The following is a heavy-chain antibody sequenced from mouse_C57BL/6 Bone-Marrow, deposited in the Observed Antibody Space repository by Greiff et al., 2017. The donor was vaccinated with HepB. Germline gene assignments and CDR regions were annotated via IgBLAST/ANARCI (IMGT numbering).Heavy chain of an antibody. CDR1: GFSLTSYG. CDR2: IWSGGST. V-gene: IGHV2-2*01. J-gene: IGHJ4*01. D-gene: IGHD1-1*01. Sequence: QVHVKQSGPGLVQPSQSLSITCTVSGFSLTSYGVHWVRQSPGKGLEWLGVIWSGGSTDYNAAFISRLSISKDNSKSQVFFKMNSLQADDTAIYYCASLYYYGSSAMDYWGQGTSVTVSS. CDR3: ASLYYYGSSAMDY.